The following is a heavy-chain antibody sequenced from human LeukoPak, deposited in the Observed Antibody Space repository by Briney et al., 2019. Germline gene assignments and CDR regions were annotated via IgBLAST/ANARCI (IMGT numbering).Heavy chain of an antibody. J-gene: IGHJ6*03. CDR2: INSRGST. CDR3: ARDSEGWASAYYYYYMDV. CDR1: GGSISSDY. D-gene: IGHD3-16*01. V-gene: IGHV4-4*07. Sequence: SETLSLTCTVSGGSISSDYWSWIRQPAGKGLDWIGRINSRGSTKYNPFLKSRVTMSVDTSKNQFSLRLTSVTAADTAVYYCARDSEGWASAYYYYYMDVWGKGTTVTVSS.